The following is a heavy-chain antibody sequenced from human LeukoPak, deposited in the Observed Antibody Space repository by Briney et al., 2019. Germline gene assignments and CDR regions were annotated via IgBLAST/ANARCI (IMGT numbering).Heavy chain of an antibody. J-gene: IGHJ6*02. Sequence: GASVKVSCKASGYTFTNFGISWVRQAPGQGLEWMGWINPNSGGTNYAQKFQGRVTMTRDTSISTAYMELSRLRSDDTAVYYCARDLCSSTSCTVSANYYYYGMDVWGQGTTVTVSS. CDR3: ARDLCSSTSCTVSANYYYYGMDV. V-gene: IGHV1-2*02. CDR1: GYTFTNFG. CDR2: INPNSGGT. D-gene: IGHD2-2*01.